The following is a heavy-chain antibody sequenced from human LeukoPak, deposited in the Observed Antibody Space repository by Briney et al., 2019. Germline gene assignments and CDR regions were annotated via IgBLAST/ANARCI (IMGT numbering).Heavy chain of an antibody. CDR2: INHSGST. CDR3: ARSSGYHSFVGYNFDY. D-gene: IGHD3-22*01. Sequence: SETLSLTCAVYGGSFSSYYWSWIRQPPGKGLEWIGEINHSGSTNYNPSLKSRVTISVDTSKNQFSLKLSSVTAADTAVYYCARSSGYHSFVGYNFDYWGQGTLVTVSS. J-gene: IGHJ4*02. CDR1: GGSFSSYY. V-gene: IGHV4-34*01.